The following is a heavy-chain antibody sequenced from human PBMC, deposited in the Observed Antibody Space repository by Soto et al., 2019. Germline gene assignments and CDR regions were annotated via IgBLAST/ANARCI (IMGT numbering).Heavy chain of an antibody. CDR2: FDPEDGET. D-gene: IGHD3-3*01. CDR1: GYTLTELS. Sequence: QFQLVQSGAEVKKPGASVKVSCKVSGYTLTELSLHWVRQAPGKGLEWMGGFDPEDGETIYAQKFQGRVTMTEDTSTDTADMELNSLRSEDTAVYYCTSGQRPLRFLEWLSRYYFDFWGQGTLVTVSS. V-gene: IGHV1-24*01. CDR3: TSGQRPLRFLEWLSRYYFDF. J-gene: IGHJ4*02.